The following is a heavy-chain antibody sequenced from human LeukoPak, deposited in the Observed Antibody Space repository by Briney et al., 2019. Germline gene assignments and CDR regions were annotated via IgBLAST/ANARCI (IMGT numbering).Heavy chain of an antibody. J-gene: IGHJ4*02. CDR3: AKGDFSGSFQTGFDY. CDR1: GFTFSSYG. CDR2: IRCDGSNK. V-gene: IGHV3-30*02. D-gene: IGHD1-26*01. Sequence: GGSLRLSCAASGFTFSSYGMHWVRQAPGKGLEWVAFIRCDGSNKYYADSVKGRFTISRDNSKDTLYLQMNSLRAEDTAVYYCAKGDFSGSFQTGFDYWGQGTLVTVSS.